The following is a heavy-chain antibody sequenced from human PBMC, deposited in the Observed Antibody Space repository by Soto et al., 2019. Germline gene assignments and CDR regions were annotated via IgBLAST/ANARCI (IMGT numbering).Heavy chain of an antibody. CDR2: IYPGDSDT. Sequence: GESLKISCKGSGYSFTSYWIGWVRQMPGKGLEWMGIIYPGDSDTRYSPSFQGQVTISADKSISTAYLQWSSLKASDTAMYYCARLLGDCSSTSCYVLFDYWGQGTLVTVSS. CDR3: ARLLGDCSSTSCYVLFDY. CDR1: GYSFTSYW. D-gene: IGHD2-2*01. V-gene: IGHV5-51*01. J-gene: IGHJ4*02.